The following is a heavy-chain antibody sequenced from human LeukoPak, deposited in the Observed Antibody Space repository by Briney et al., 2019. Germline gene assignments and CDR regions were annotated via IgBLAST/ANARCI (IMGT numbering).Heavy chain of an antibody. J-gene: IGHJ4*02. CDR2: ISGSAHKI. CDR1: EFTFSNYA. CDR3: AGRVTGYSSGYVY. V-gene: IGHV3-23*01. D-gene: IGHD5-18*01. Sequence: GGSLRLSCVALEFTFSNYAMSWVRQAPEKGLDWVSVISGSAHKIRYADSVKGRFTISRDNSENIVYLQMNNLRAEDTAVYYCAGRVTGYSSGYVYWGQGTLVTVSS.